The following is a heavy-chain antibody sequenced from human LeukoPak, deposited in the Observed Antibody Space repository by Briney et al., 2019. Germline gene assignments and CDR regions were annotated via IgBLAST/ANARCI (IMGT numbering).Heavy chain of an antibody. CDR1: GGTFSSYA. V-gene: IGHV1-46*01. Sequence: ASVKVSCKASGGTFSSYAISWVRQAPGQGLEWMGIINPSGGSTSYAQKFQGRVTMTRDTSTSTVYMELSSLRSEDTAVYYCARGSITMVRGVICDYWGQGTLVTVSS. CDR3: ARGSITMVRGVICDY. D-gene: IGHD3-10*01. J-gene: IGHJ4*02. CDR2: INPSGGST.